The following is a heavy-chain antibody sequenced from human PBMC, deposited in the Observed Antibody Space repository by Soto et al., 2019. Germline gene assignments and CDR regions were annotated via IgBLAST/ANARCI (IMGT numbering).Heavy chain of an antibody. V-gene: IGHV3-30*18. D-gene: IGHD4-17*01. CDR1: GFTFSTYG. J-gene: IGHJ4*02. Sequence: QVQLVESGGGVVQPGRSLRLSCAASGFTFSTYGVHWVRHAPGKGLEWVAVISSDGSEKYYAGSVKGRVSISRDNSKSTLYLQMDSLRAEDTAVYSFAKGALTTSLYYFDYWGQGTLVTVSS. CDR2: ISSDGSEK. CDR3: AKGALTTSLYYFDY.